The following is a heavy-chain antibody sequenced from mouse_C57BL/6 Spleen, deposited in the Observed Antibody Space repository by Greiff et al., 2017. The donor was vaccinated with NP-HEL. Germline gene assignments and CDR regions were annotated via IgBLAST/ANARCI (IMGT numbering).Heavy chain of an antibody. D-gene: IGHD1-1*01. CDR2: INPNYGTT. J-gene: IGHJ1*03. CDR3: VSDYYGSSYGYFDV. CDR1: GYSFTDYN. V-gene: IGHV1-39*01. Sequence: VQLQQSGPELVKPGASVKISCKASGYSFTDYNMNWVKQSNGKSLEWIGVINPNYGTTSYNQKFKGKATLTVDQSSSTAYMPLNSLTSEDSAVYYCVSDYYGSSYGYFDVWGTGTTVTVSS.